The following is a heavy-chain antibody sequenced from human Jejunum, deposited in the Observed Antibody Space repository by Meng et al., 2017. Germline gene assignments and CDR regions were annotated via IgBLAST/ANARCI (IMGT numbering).Heavy chain of an antibody. CDR2: INPNIGDT. CDR1: GYIFTGYY. V-gene: IGHV1-2*02. Sequence: ASVKVSCKASGYIFTGYYMHWVRQAPGQGLEWMGWINPNIGDTTYAQKFQGRVIMTRDTSISTAYVEVSRLTSDDTAVYYCARADGYTYASYIVADSMDVWGQGTLVTVSS. D-gene: IGHD5-18*01. CDR3: ARADGYTYASYIVADSMDV. J-gene: IGHJ4*02.